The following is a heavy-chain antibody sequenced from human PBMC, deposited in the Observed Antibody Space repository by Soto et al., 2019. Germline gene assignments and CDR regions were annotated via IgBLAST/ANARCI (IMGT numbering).Heavy chain of an antibody. V-gene: IGHV4-31*03. J-gene: IGHJ4*02. Sequence: QVQLQESGPGLVKPSQTLSLTCTVSGGSLSSGGYYWSWIRQHPGKGLEWVGYIYYSGSTYYNPSLKSRVTISVDTSMTEFSLKLSSVTAADTAVYYCARPDDGSSSFFDYWGQGTLVTVSS. CDR1: GGSLSSGGYY. CDR3: ARPDDGSSSFFDY. CDR2: IYYSGST. D-gene: IGHD6-6*01.